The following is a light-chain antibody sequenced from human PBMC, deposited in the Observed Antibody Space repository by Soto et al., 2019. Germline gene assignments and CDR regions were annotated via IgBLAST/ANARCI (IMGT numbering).Light chain of an antibody. CDR2: EVS. CDR1: TSDIWGYDL. J-gene: IGLJ1*01. V-gene: IGLV2-23*02. CDR3: CSYAGSSDV. Sequence: SALTQPASVSGSPGQSITISCTGTTSDIWGYDLVSWYQQHPGKAPKLIIYEVSKRPSGFSPRFSGSKSGNTASLTISGLEAEDEADYYCCSYAGSSDVFGPGTKVTVL.